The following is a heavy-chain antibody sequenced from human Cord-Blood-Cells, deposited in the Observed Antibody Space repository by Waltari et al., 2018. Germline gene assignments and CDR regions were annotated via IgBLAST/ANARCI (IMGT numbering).Heavy chain of an antibody. J-gene: IGHJ6*03. V-gene: IGHV3-23*01. CDR3: AKSGPTGETFSSYYYYYMDV. Sequence: EVQLLESGGGLVQPGGSLRLSCAASGFTFSSYAMSWVRQAPGTGLGWVSAISGSGGSTYYADSVKGRFTISRDNSKNTLYLQMNSLRAEDTAVYYCAKSGPTGETFSSYYYYYMDVWGKGTTVTVSS. CDR1: GFTFSSYA. D-gene: IGHD3-16*01. CDR2: ISGSGGST.